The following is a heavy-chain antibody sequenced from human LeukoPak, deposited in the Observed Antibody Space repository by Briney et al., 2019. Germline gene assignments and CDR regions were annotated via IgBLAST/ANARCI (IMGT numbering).Heavy chain of an antibody. J-gene: IGHJ4*02. V-gene: IGHV1-24*01. CDR3: TGRSTWSLFDY. CDR1: GYTLTELS. CDR2: FDPEDGET. D-gene: IGHD6-13*01. Sequence: ASVKVSCKVSGYTLTELSMHWVRQAPGKGLELMGGFDPEDGETFYAQKFQGRVTMTEDTSTGTTYMEVSSLSSEDTAVYYCTGRSTWSLFDYWGQGTMVTVSS.